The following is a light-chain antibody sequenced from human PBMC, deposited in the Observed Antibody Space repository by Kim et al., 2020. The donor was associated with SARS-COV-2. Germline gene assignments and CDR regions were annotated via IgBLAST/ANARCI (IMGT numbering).Light chain of an antibody. CDR2: KDS. J-gene: IGLJ2*01. CDR3: QSADSSGTFGV. Sequence: SYELTQPPSVSVSPGQTARITCSGDALPKQYAYWYQQKPGQAPVLVIYKDSERPSGIPERFSGSSSGTTVTLTISGVQAEDEADYYCQSADSSGTFGVVGGGTQLTV. V-gene: IGLV3-25*03. CDR1: ALPKQY.